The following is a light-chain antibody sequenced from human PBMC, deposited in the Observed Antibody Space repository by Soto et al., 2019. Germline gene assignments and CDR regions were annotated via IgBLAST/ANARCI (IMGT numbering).Light chain of an antibody. CDR1: QSISSY. CDR3: RQSYSTQIT. Sequence: IKMTQAQSSLSASVGHRFTITSRASQSISSYLTWYQQKPGKAPKLLIYAASSLQSGVPSRFSGSGSGTDFTLTISSLQPEDFATYYCRQSYSTQITFGQGTRLEIK. V-gene: IGKV1-39*01. CDR2: AAS. J-gene: IGKJ5*01.